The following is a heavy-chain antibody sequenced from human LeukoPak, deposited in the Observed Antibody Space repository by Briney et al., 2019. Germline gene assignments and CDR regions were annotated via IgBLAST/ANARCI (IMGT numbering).Heavy chain of an antibody. V-gene: IGHV3-23*01. CDR3: AKDLRGPAAGTWYFDL. Sequence: GGSLRLSCAASGLTFSSYAMGWVRQAPEKGLEWVSAITGSGDTTYYSDSVKGRFTISRDNSRNTLHLQMNSLRAEDTAVYYCAKDLRGPAAGTWYFDLWGRGTLVTVSS. J-gene: IGHJ2*01. CDR1: GLTFSSYA. CDR2: ITGSGDTT. D-gene: IGHD6-13*01.